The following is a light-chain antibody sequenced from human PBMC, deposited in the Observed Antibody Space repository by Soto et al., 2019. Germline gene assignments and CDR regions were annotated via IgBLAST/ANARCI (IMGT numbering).Light chain of an antibody. J-gene: IGKJ4*01. Sequence: AIQMTQSPSSLSASVGDRVTITCRASQGIRTELSWYQQKPGKAPNLLIYSASTVQTGVQSRFSGSGSGTDVTLTISSLQPEDFATYYCLQDYNYPRTFGGGTKVEIK. CDR2: SAS. V-gene: IGKV1-6*01. CDR3: LQDYNYPRT. CDR1: QGIRTE.